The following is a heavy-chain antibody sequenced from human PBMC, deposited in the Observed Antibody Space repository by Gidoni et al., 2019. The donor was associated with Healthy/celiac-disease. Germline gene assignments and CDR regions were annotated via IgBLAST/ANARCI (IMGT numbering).Heavy chain of an antibody. CDR2: IWYDGSNK. CDR1: GFTFSSYG. D-gene: IGHD1-26*01. CDR3: ARDGRRSFDY. J-gene: IGHJ4*02. V-gene: IGHV3-33*01. Sequence: QVQLVESGGGVVKPGRSLRLSCAASGFTFSSYGMNWVRQAPGKGLEWVAVIWYDGSNKYYADSVKGRFTISRDNSKNTLYLQMNSLRSEDTAVYYCARDGRRSFDYWGQGTLVTVSS.